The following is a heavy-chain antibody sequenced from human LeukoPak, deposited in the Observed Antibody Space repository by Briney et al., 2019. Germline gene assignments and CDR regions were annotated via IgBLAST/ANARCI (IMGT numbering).Heavy chain of an antibody. V-gene: IGHV3-23*01. D-gene: IGHD6-19*01. J-gene: IGHJ4*02. CDR3: AKGSIGWYYYFDS. CDR2: IRVSGGST. CDR1: GFTFGDYA. Sequence: GGSLRLSCAASGFTFGDYAMNWVRQAPGRGLEWISGIRVSGGSTLYADSVKGRFTISRANSKNTLYLQMNSLRAEDTAVYYCAKGSIGWYYYFDSWGQGTLVTVSS.